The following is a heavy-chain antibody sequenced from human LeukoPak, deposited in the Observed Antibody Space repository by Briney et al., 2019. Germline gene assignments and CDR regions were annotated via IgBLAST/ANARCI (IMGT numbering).Heavy chain of an antibody. V-gene: IGHV1-18*01. CDR3: AREVVGSYYYFDY. CDR2: ISAYNGNT. J-gene: IGHJ4*02. Sequence: GASVKVSCKASGYTFTSYCISWVRQAPGQGLEWMGWISAYNGNTNYAQKLQGRVTMATDTSTSTAYMELRSLRSDYTAVCYCAREVVGSYYYFDYWGQGTLVTVSS. CDR1: GYTFTSYC. D-gene: IGHD1-26*01.